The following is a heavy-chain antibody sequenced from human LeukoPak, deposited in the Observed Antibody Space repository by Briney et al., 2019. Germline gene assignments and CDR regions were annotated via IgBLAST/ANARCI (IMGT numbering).Heavy chain of an antibody. Sequence: HSGGSLRLSCAASGFTFDDYAMHWVRHAPGKGLEWVSYISSSSSNIYYADSVKGRFTISRDNSKNTLYLQMNSLRAEDTAVYYCARGGSYLSAFDIWGQGTMVTVSS. J-gene: IGHJ3*02. CDR2: ISSSSSNI. CDR1: GFTFDDYA. V-gene: IGHV3-48*01. D-gene: IGHD1-26*01. CDR3: ARGGSYLSAFDI.